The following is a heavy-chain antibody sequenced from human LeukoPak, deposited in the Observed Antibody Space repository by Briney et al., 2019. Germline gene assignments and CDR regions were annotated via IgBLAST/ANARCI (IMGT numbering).Heavy chain of an antibody. CDR1: GYTFTSYG. CDR2: ISTYNGNT. Sequence: ASVKVSCKASGYTFTSYGISWVRQAPGEGGEGMGWISTYNGNTTYAQNLQGRVTMTTDPSTSTAYMELRSLRSDDTAVYYCARVMRRDGYNRPLDYWGQGTLVTVSS. CDR3: ARVMRRDGYNRPLDY. V-gene: IGHV1-18*01. J-gene: IGHJ4*02. D-gene: IGHD5-24*01.